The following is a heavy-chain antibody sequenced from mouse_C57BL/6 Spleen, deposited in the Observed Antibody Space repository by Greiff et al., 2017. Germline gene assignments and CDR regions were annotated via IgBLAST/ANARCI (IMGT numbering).Heavy chain of an antibody. CDR2: IDPSDSYT. D-gene: IGHD1-1*01. V-gene: IGHV1-69*01. Sequence: QVQLQQPGAELVMPGASVKLSCKASGYTFTSYWMHWVKQRPGQGLEWIGEIDPSDSYTNYNQKFKGKSTVTVDKSSSTAYMQLSSLTSEDSAVYYCARDYGSSPFAYWGQGTLVTVSA. CDR1: GYTFTSYW. CDR3: ARDYGSSPFAY. J-gene: IGHJ3*01.